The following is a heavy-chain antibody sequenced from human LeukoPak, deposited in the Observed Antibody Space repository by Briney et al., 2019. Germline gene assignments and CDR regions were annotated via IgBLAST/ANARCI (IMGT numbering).Heavy chain of an antibody. Sequence: PGGSLRLSCAASGFTFSSYGMSWVRQAPGKGLEGVSAISGGGDSTFYADSVKGGFTISRDNSKNTLYLQMNSLRAQGTAVYYCAKVVEAVAGYWYFDLWGRGTLVTVSS. V-gene: IGHV3-23*01. CDR1: GFTFSSYG. CDR3: AKVVEAVAGYWYFDL. D-gene: IGHD6-19*01. CDR2: ISGGGDST. J-gene: IGHJ2*01.